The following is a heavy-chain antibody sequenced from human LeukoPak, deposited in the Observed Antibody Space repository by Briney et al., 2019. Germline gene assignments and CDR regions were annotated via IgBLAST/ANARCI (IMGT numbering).Heavy chain of an antibody. V-gene: IGHV4-30-2*01. CDR2: ISHSGST. CDR1: GDSISSGTYS. Sequence: SETLSLTCAVSGDSISSGTYSWTCIRQPPGKGLEWIGFISHSGSTYYNPSLKSRVTMSVDRSENQFSLKLSSVTAADTAVYYCARGLIVPSTIFDYWGQGALVTVSS. J-gene: IGHJ4*02. D-gene: IGHD2-2*02. CDR3: ARGLIVPSTIFDY.